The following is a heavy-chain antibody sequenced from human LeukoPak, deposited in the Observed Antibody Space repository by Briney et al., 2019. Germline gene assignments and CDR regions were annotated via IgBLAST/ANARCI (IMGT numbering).Heavy chain of an antibody. CDR1: GFTFSTYG. D-gene: IGHD6-13*01. J-gene: IGHJ4*02. Sequence: PGGSLRLSCAASGFTFSTYGMHWVRQAPGKGLEWVAVISYDGSNKYYADSVKGRFTISRDNAKNSLYLQMNSLRAEDTAVYYCARGIAAAGTGGWGQGTLVTVSS. V-gene: IGHV3-30*03. CDR3: ARGIAAAGTGG. CDR2: ISYDGSNK.